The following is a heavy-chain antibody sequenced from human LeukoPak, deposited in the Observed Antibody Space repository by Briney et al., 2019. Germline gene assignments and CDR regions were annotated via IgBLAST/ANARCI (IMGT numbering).Heavy chain of an antibody. CDR3: ARDYGDQARVGFYYYYYMDV. Sequence: SETLSLTCTVSGGSISSYYWSWIRQPAGKGLEWIGRIYTSGSTNYNPSLKSRVTMSVDTSKNQFSLKLSSVTAADTAVYYCARDYGDQARVGFYYYYYMDVWGKGTTVTVSS. CDR2: IYTSGST. V-gene: IGHV4-4*07. CDR1: GGSISSYY. J-gene: IGHJ6*03. D-gene: IGHD4-17*01.